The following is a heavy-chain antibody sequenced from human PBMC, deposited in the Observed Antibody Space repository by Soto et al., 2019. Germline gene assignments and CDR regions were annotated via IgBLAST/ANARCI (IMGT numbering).Heavy chain of an antibody. CDR3: AREDIAVAGTGFDY. J-gene: IGHJ4*02. CDR2: IWYDGSNK. CDR1: GFTFSSYG. D-gene: IGHD6-19*01. V-gene: IGHV3-33*01. Sequence: AGGSLRLSCAASGFTFSSYGMHWVRQAPGKGLEWVAVIWYDGSNKYYADSVKGRFTISRGNSKNTLYLQMNSLRAEDTAVYYCAREDIAVAGTGFDYWGQGTLVTVSS.